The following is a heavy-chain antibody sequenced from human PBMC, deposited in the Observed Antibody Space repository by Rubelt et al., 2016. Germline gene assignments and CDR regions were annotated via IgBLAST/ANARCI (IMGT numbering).Heavy chain of an antibody. CDR1: GFTFSDYY. CDR3: ARDTCSSTSCYLQSDY. CDR2: ISSSSSYT. J-gene: IGHJ4*02. D-gene: IGHD2-2*01. Sequence: ESGGGLVKPGGSLRLSCAASGFTFSDYYMSWIRQAPGKGLEWVSYISSSSSYTNYADSVKGRFTISRDNAKNSLYLQMNSLRAEDTAVYYCARDTCSSTSCYLQSDYWGQGTLVTVSS. V-gene: IGHV3-11*05.